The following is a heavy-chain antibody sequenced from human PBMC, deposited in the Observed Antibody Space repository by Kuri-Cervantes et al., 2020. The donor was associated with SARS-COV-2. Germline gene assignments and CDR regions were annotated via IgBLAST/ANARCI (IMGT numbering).Heavy chain of an antibody. CDR1: GGSISSGDYY. CDR3: ARVVDYYDSSGYYYAHFDY. J-gene: IGHJ4*02. V-gene: IGHV4-61*08. D-gene: IGHD3-22*01. CDR2: IYYSGST. Sequence: SETRSLTCTVSGGSISSGDYYWSWIRQPPGKGLEWIGYIYYSGSTNYNPSLKSRVTISVDTSKNQFSLKLSSVTAADTAVYYCARVVDYYDSSGYYYAHFDYWGQGTLVTVSS.